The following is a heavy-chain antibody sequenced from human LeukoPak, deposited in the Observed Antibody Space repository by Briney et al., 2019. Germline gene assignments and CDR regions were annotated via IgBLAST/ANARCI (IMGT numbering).Heavy chain of an antibody. CDR2: ISSSSAYI. V-gene: IGHV3-21*01. J-gene: IGHJ4*02. CDR3: ARASGDTVDTTTMGSY. D-gene: IGHD5-18*01. CDR1: GFTFSTYS. Sequence: GGSLRLSCAASGFTFSTYSMNWVRQAPGKGLEWVSSISSSSAYIYHADSVKGRFTISRDNAKNSLYLQMNSLRAEDTAVYYCARASGDTVDTTTMGSYWGQGTLVTVSS.